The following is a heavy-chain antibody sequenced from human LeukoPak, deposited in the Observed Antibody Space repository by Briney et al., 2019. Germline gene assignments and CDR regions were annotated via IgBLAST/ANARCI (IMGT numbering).Heavy chain of an antibody. Sequence: GWSLRLSCTASGFTFRNYGMNWVRQAPGKGLEWVSHITASGTAMFYADSVKGRFTISRDNAKNSLYLQMNSLRDEDTAVYYCASSGSYRYDYWGQGTLVTVSS. CDR3: ASSGSYRYDY. CDR2: ITASGTAM. D-gene: IGHD1-26*01. J-gene: IGHJ4*02. CDR1: GFTFRNYG. V-gene: IGHV3-48*02.